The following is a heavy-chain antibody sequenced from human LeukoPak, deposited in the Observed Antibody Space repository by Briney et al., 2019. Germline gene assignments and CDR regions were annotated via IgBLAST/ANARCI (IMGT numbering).Heavy chain of an antibody. CDR2: TYLGGSDT. J-gene: IGHJ5*01. D-gene: IGHD6-19*01. CDR3: AREPPPDGYSSGWYDF. Sequence: GESLKISCKASGYNSNKYWIGWVRQMPGKGLEWMGITYLGGSDTRYSPSFRGQVTISADKSISAAYLQWASLKASDTVMYYCAREPPPDGYSSGWYDFWGQGTLVTVSS. CDR1: GYNSNKYW. V-gene: IGHV5-51*01.